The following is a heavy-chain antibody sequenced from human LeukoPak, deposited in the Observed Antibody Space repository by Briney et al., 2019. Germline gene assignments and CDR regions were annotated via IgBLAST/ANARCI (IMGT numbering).Heavy chain of an antibody. Sequence: ASVKVSCEASGYIFTDYNIHWVRQAPGQGLEWMGWINPNSGDTNYAQNFQGRVIITRDTSITTAYMQLNELGSNESAVYYCARADSGTYSHNYWGQGTLVTVSS. D-gene: IGHD1-26*01. CDR3: ARADSGTYSHNY. J-gene: IGHJ4*02. V-gene: IGHV1-2*02. CDR2: INPNSGDT. CDR1: GYIFTDYN.